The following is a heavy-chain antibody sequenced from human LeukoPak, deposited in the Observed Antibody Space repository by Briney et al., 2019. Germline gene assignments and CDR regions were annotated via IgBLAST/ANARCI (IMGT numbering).Heavy chain of an antibody. J-gene: IGHJ4*02. CDR1: ALSFGSED. D-gene: IGHD3-10*01. Sequence: GGSVRLSCAGCALSFGSEDMRGVGQAPGKGLEWVSAISGSGGSTYYADSVKGRFTISRDNSKNTLYLQMNSLRAEDTAVYYCAKVSYGSGSYYSPWDYWGQGTLVTVSS. CDR3: AKVSYGSGSYYSPWDY. V-gene: IGHV3-23*01. CDR2: ISGSGGST.